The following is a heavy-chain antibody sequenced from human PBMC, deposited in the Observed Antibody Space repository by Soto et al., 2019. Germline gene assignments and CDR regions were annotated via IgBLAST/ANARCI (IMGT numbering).Heavy chain of an antibody. J-gene: IGHJ6*02. CDR1: GGTFSSYG. CDR2: IIPIIGTA. Sequence: QVQLVQSGAEVKKPGSSVKVSCKASGGTFSSYGISWVRQAPGQGLEWMGGIIPIIGTANYAQKYQGRVTITADKSTSTAYMVLSSLRAEDTAVYYCARPMYYDFWSGYTTGYSYFGMEVWGPGATVTLSS. CDR3: ARPMYYDFWSGYTTGYSYFGMEV. V-gene: IGHV1-69*14. D-gene: IGHD3-3*01.